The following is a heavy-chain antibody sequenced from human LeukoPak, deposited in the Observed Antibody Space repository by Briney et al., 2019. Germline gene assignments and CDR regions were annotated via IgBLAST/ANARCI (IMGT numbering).Heavy chain of an antibody. V-gene: IGHV3-21*01. D-gene: IGHD2-15*01. Sequence: GGSLRLSCAASGFTFSSYSMNWVRQAPGKRLEWVSSISSSSSYIYYADSVKGRFTISRDNAKNSLYLQMNSLRAEDTAVYYCVRDHLSGYCSGGRCLDFDYWGQGTLVTVSS. CDR2: ISSSSSYI. J-gene: IGHJ4*02. CDR3: VRDHLSGYCSGGRCLDFDY. CDR1: GFTFSSYS.